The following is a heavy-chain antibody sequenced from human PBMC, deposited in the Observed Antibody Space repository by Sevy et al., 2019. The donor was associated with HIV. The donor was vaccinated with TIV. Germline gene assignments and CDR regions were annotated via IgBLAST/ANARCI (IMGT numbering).Heavy chain of an antibody. V-gene: IGHV4-39*01. J-gene: IGHJ4*01. Sequence: SETLSLTCTVSGDSIRSQSHYWAWIRQSPGKGLEWIASIYYTGSSYYNLSLRGGVTISVDTSKEQISLKLTSVTTADTAVYFCARQVRFSGVIINHFDYWGHGTLVTVSS. CDR3: ARQVRFSGVIINHFDY. CDR2: IYYTGSS. D-gene: IGHD3-3*01. CDR1: GDSIRSQSHY.